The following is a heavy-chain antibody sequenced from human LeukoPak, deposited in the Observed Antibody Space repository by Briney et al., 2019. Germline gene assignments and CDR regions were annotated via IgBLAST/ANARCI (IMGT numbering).Heavy chain of an antibody. Sequence: ASVKVSCKASGYTFTRYAMNWVRQAPGQGLEWMGWINPNSGGTNSAQKFQGRVTMTRDTSISTAYMELSSLRSEDTAVYYCASSDYYDSSGPSDYYYYMDVWGKGTTVTVSS. CDR1: GYTFTRYA. D-gene: IGHD3-22*01. CDR3: ASSDYYDSSGPSDYYYYMDV. CDR2: INPNSGGT. J-gene: IGHJ6*03. V-gene: IGHV1-2*02.